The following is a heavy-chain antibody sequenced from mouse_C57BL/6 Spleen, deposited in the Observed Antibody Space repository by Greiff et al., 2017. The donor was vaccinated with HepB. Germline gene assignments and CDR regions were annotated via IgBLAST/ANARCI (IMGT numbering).Heavy chain of an antibody. CDR2: ISSGSSTI. D-gene: IGHD2-4*01. V-gene: IGHV5-17*01. CDR1: GFTFSDYG. Sequence: EVQVVESGGGLVKPGGSLKLSCAASGFTFSDYGMHWVRQAPEKGLEWVAYISSGSSTIYYADTVKGRFTISRDNAKNTLFLQMTSLRSEDTAMYYCARNYYDYDRDAMDYWGQGTSVTVSS. CDR3: ARNYYDYDRDAMDY. J-gene: IGHJ4*01.